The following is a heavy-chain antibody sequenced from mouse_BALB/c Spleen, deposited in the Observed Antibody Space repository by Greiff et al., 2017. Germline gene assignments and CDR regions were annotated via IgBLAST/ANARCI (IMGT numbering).Heavy chain of an antibody. CDR1: GYAFSSYW. CDR2: IYPGDGDT. V-gene: IGHV1-80*01. J-gene: IGHJ4*01. CDR3: ARREPFMDY. Sequence: VKLVESGAELVRPGSSVKISCKASGYAFSSYWMNWVKQRPGQGLEWIGQIYPGDGDTNYNGKFKGKATLTADKSSSTAYMQLSSLTSEDSAVYFCARREPFMDYWGQGTSVTVSS.